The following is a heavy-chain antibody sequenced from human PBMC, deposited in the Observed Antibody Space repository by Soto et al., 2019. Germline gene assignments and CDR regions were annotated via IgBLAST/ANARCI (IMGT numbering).Heavy chain of an antibody. D-gene: IGHD3-3*01. CDR2: IYWDDDK. J-gene: IGHJ5*02. CDR1: GFSLSTSGVG. V-gene: IGHV2-5*02. Sequence: SGPTLVKPTQTLTLTCTFSGFSLSTSGVGVGWIRQPPGKALEWLALIYWDDDKRYSPSLKSRLTITKDTSKNQVVLTMTNMDPVETATYYCAHSTRVFTIFGVVRSVDNWFDPWGQGTLVTVSS. CDR3: AHSTRVFTIFGVVRSVDNWFDP.